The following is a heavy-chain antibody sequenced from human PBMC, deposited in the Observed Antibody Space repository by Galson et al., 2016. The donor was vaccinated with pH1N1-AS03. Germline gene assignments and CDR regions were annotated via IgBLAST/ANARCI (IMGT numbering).Heavy chain of an antibody. J-gene: IGHJ6*03. CDR2: INQDENEK. D-gene: IGHD2-21*02. V-gene: IGHV3-7*03. CDR3: ARESTGTEHIVVVTGRYGYYYMDV. CDR1: GFTFSSHG. Sequence: SLRLSCAESGFTFSSHGMHWVRQTPGKGLEWVANINQDENEKYCVDSVKGRFTISRDNAKNSLYLEMNSLRAEDTALYYCARESTGTEHIVVVTGRYGYYYMDVWGKGTTVTVSS.